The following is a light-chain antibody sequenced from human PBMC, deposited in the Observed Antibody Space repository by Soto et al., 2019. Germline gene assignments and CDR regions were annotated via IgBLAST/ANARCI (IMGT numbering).Light chain of an antibody. Sequence: DIEMTQSPSSLSASVGDRDTITCRASQSISNYLNWYQHKPGKVPKLLIYAASSLQSGVPTRFSGSGSGTDFTLTISSLQPEDFATYYCQQSYGTPLTFGGGTKVEIK. V-gene: IGKV1-39*01. CDR1: QSISNY. CDR3: QQSYGTPLT. CDR2: AAS. J-gene: IGKJ4*01.